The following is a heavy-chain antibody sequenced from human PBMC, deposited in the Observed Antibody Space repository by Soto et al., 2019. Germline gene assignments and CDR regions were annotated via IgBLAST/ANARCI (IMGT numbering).Heavy chain of an antibody. Sequence: PSETLSLTCTVSGGSISSGGYYWSWIRQHPGKGLEWIGYIYYSGSTYYNPSLKSRVTISVHTSKNQFSLKLSSVTAADTAVYYCARDRRNYDFWSGYYIGGSFDYWGQGTLVTVSS. D-gene: IGHD3-3*01. CDR2: IYYSGST. V-gene: IGHV4-31*03. CDR1: GGSISSGGYY. J-gene: IGHJ4*02. CDR3: ARDRRNYDFWSGYYIGGSFDY.